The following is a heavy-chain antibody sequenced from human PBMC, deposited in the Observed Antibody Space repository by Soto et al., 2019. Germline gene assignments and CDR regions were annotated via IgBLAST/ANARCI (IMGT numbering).Heavy chain of an antibody. J-gene: IGHJ3*02. CDR2: IYYSGST. CDR1: GGSISSYY. Sequence: PSETLSLTCTVSGGSISSYYWSWIRQPPGKGLEWIGYIYYSGSTNYNPSLKSRVTISVDTSKNQFSLKLSSVTAADTAVYYCARDRPGQYYDFWSGEGDAFDIWGQGTIVTVS. D-gene: IGHD3-3*01. CDR3: ARDRPGQYYDFWSGEGDAFDI. V-gene: IGHV4-59*01.